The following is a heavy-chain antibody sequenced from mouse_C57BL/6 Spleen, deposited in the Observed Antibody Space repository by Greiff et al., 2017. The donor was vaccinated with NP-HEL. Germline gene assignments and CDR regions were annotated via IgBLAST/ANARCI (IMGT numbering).Heavy chain of an antibody. J-gene: IGHJ2*01. CDR1: GFTFTDYY. CDR2: IRNKANGYTT. Sequence: EVKVVESGGGLVQPGGSLSLSCAASGFTFTDYYMSWVRQPPGKALEWLGFIRNKANGYTTEYSASVKGRFTISRDNSQSILYLQMNALRAEDSATYYCARYGAGTGWWGQGTTLTVSS. CDR3: ARYGAGTGW. D-gene: IGHD4-1*01. V-gene: IGHV7-3*01.